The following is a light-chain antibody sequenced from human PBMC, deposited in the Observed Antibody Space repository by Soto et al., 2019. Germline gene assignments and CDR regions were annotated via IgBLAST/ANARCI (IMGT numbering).Light chain of an antibody. CDR3: QQYNNRPPPIT. CDR2: DAS. CDR1: QSVSSN. J-gene: IGKJ5*01. V-gene: IGKV3-15*01. Sequence: EIVMTQSPATLSVSPGERATLSCRASQSVSSNLAWYQQKPGQAPRLLIYDASTRATGIPARFSGSGSRTEFTLTISSLQSEDFAVYYCQQYNNRPPPITFGQGTRLEIK.